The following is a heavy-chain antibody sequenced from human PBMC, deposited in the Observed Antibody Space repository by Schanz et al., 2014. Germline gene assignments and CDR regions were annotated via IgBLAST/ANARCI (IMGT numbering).Heavy chain of an antibody. CDR2: FDAHDGRA. CDR1: GFSFGNYG. Sequence: EVQLLESGGGLVQPGGSLRLSCEASGFSFGNYGMSWVRQAPGKGLEWVSGFDAHDGRAYYADSAKGRFTISRDNSKNTLYLQMNSLRAEDTAVYYCAKGRFGELSAFDIWGQGTIVTVSS. D-gene: IGHD3-10*01. V-gene: IGHV3-23*01. CDR3: AKGRFGELSAFDI. J-gene: IGHJ3*02.